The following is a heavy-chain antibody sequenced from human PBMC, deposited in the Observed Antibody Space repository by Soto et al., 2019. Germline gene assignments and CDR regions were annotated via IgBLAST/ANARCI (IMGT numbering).Heavy chain of an antibody. CDR3: AKDYYDSSGYYYGY. D-gene: IGHD3-22*01. V-gene: IGHV1-2*02. CDR1: GYTFAGYY. J-gene: IGHJ4*02. Sequence: AAVKVSCKASGYTFAGYYMHWVRQAPGQGLEWMGWINPNSGGTNYAQKFQGRVTMTRDTSISTAYMELSRLRSDDTAVYYCAKDYYDSSGYYYGYWGQGTLVTISS. CDR2: INPNSGGT.